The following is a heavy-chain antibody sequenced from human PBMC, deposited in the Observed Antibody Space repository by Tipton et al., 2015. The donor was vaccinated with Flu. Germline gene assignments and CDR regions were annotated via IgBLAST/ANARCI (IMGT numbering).Heavy chain of an antibody. Sequence: LRLSCAASGFTFSTYTMSWVRQAPGKGLEWVGEINHSGTTNYNPSLTSRVTVSADTSKKQFSLKLTSVTAADTAVYYCASKVANWGVWEPLDYWGHGTLVTVSS. D-gene: IGHD7-27*01. CDR2: INHSGTT. V-gene: IGHV4-34*01. J-gene: IGHJ4*01. CDR1: GFTFSTYT. CDR3: ASKVANWGVWEPLDY.